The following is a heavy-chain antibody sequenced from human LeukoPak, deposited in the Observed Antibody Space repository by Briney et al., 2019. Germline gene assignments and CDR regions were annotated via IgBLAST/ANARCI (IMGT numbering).Heavy chain of an antibody. CDR1: GFTFSSYW. CDR2: IKQDGSEK. CDR3: ARVAATREFWFDP. J-gene: IGHJ5*02. D-gene: IGHD2-15*01. Sequence: GGSLRLSCAAPGFTFSSYWMSWVRQAPGKGLEWVANIKQDGSEKYYVDSVKGRFTISRDNAKNSLYLQMNSLRAEDTAVYYCARVAATREFWFDPWGQGTLVTVSS. V-gene: IGHV3-7*03.